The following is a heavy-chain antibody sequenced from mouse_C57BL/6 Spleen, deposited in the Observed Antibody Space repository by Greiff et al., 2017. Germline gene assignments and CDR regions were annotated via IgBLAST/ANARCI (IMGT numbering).Heavy chain of an antibody. J-gene: IGHJ1*03. Sequence: EVKLVESGGGLVQPGGSLKLSCAASGFTFSDYYMYWVRQTPEKRLEWVAYISNGGGSTYYPDTVKGRFTLSSDNAKNTLYLQMSRLKSEDTAMYYCARLYYGSSYVGYFDVWGTGTTVTVSS. V-gene: IGHV5-12*01. CDR2: ISNGGGST. CDR1: GFTFSDYY. D-gene: IGHD1-1*01. CDR3: ARLYYGSSYVGYFDV.